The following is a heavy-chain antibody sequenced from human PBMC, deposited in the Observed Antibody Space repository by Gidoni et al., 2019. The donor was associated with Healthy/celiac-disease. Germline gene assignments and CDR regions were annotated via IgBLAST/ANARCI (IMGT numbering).Heavy chain of an antibody. CDR3: ARGHSSSWYSDFDY. V-gene: IGHV1-69*01. Sequence: QGLEWMGGIIPIFGTANYAQKFQGRVTITADESTSTAYMELSSLRSEDTAVYYCARGHSSSWYSDFDYWGQGTLVTVSS. CDR2: IIPIFGTA. D-gene: IGHD6-13*01. J-gene: IGHJ4*02.